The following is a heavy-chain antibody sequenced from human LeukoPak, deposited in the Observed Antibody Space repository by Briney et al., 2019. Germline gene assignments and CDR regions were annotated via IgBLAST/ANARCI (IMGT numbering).Heavy chain of an antibody. D-gene: IGHD1-26*01. V-gene: IGHV3-48*01. J-gene: IGHJ4*02. CDR1: GFTFSSYA. CDR3: AKGREAYSGSYTPFAS. Sequence: TGGSLRLSCAASGFTFSSYAMHWVRQAPGKGLEWVSYISSSGINKYYADSVKGRFTISRDNSKNTLYLQMNSLRAEDTAVYYCAKGREAYSGSYTPFASWGQGILVTVSS. CDR2: ISSSGINK.